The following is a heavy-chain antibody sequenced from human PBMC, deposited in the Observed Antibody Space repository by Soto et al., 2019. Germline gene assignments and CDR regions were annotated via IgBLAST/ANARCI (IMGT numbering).Heavy chain of an antibody. J-gene: IGHJ5*02. D-gene: IGHD3-22*01. Sequence: ASVKVSCKASGGTFSSYAISWVRQAPGQGLEWMGGIIPIFGTANYAQKFQGRVTITADKSTSTAYMELSSLRSEDTAVYYCANAELYYYDSSGPSLFDPWGKGTLVTVAS. CDR2: IIPIFGTA. V-gene: IGHV1-69*06. CDR1: GGTFSSYA. CDR3: ANAELYYYDSSGPSLFDP.